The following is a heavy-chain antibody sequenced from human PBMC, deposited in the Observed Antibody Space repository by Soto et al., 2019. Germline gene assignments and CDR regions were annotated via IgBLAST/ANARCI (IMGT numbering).Heavy chain of an antibody. V-gene: IGHV3-30*18. J-gene: IGHJ6*02. CDR3: AKDQDSSSWFPGYYGMDV. CDR1: GFTFSSYG. CDR2: ISYDGSNK. D-gene: IGHD6-13*01. Sequence: QVQLVESGGGVVQPGRSLRLSCAASGFTFSSYGMHWVRQAPGKGLEWVAVISYDGSNKYYADSVKGRFTISRDNSKNTLYLQMNSLRAEDTAVYYCAKDQDSSSWFPGYYGMDVWGQGTTVTVSS.